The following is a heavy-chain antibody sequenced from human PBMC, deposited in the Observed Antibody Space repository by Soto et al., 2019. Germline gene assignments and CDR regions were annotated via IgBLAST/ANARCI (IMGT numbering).Heavy chain of an antibody. CDR1: GFTFSNYN. CDR3: ARAYSGRLPRRADYYFAMDV. V-gene: IGHV3-48*01. CDR2: IGGARSTAI. J-gene: IGHJ6*02. Sequence: PGGSLRLSCAASGFTFSNYNMNWVRQAPGKGLEWVSHIGGARSTAIYYADSVKGRFTISRENAKNSLYLQMNSLRAEDTAVYYCARAYSGRLPRRADYYFAMDVWGQGTTVTVSS. D-gene: IGHD2-15*01.